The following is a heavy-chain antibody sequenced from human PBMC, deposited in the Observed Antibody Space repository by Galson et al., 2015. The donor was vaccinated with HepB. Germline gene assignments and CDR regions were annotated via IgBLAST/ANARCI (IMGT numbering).Heavy chain of an antibody. J-gene: IGHJ4*02. CDR2: TYYRSKWYQ. D-gene: IGHD3-10*01. Sequence: CAISGDSVSNNTAAWNWIRQSPSRGLEWLGRTYYRSKWYQEYAASLRSRIIIHPDASKNQFSLQLKSVTPDDTAIYYCARDGGDTYGRHYYFDHWGQGTLVSVSS. CDR1: GDSVSNNTAA. V-gene: IGHV6-1*01. CDR3: ARDGGDTYGRHYYFDH.